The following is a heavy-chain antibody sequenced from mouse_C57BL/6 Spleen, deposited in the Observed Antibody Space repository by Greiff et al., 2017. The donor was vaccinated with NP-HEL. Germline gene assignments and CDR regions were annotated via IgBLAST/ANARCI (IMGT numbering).Heavy chain of an antibody. V-gene: IGHV1-55*01. CDR1: GYTFTSYW. CDR2: IYPGSGST. D-gene: IGHD3-2*02. Sequence: QVQLQQPGAELVKPGASVKMSCKASGYTFTSYWITWVKQRPGQGLEWIGDIYPGSGSTNYTEKFKSKATLTGDTSSSTAYMQLSSLTSEDSAVYYCARTAQAMDYWGQGTSVTVSS. J-gene: IGHJ4*01. CDR3: ARTAQAMDY.